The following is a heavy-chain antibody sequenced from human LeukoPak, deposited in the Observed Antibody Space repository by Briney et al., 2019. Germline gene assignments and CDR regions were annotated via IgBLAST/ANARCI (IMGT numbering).Heavy chain of an antibody. J-gene: IGHJ6*02. Sequence: ASVKVSCKASGYTFTSYGISWVRQAPGQGLEWMGWISAYNGNTNYAQKLQGRVTMTTDTSTSTAYMELRSLRSDDTAVYYCAGPRGSTSWSYYYYGMDVWGQGTTVTVSS. CDR2: ISAYNGNT. CDR3: AGPRGSTSWSYYYYGMDV. V-gene: IGHV1-18*01. D-gene: IGHD2-2*01. CDR1: GYTFTSYG.